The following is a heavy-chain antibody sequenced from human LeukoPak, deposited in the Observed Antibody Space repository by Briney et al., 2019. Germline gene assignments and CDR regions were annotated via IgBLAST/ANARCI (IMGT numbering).Heavy chain of an antibody. V-gene: IGHV3-23*01. CDR1: GFTFSNSA. J-gene: IGHJ3*02. Sequence: GGSLRLSCAASGFTFSNSAMGWVRQLPGKGPEWVSSISNSGGSTYYADFVKGRFTIARDNSKNTLYLQMNSLRAEDTAVYYCAKDRNDILTGSDAFDIWGQGTMVTVSS. CDR2: ISNSGGST. D-gene: IGHD3-9*01. CDR3: AKDRNDILTGSDAFDI.